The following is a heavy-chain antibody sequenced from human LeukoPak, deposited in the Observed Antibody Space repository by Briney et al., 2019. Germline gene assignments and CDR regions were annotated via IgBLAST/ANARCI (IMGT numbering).Heavy chain of an antibody. D-gene: IGHD5-24*01. CDR2: IGDGGGGT. Sequence: SLRLSCAASGFTVSSYDMTWVRQAPGKGLEWVSSIGDGGGGTYADSVKGRFTISRDKSKNTLYLQMNSLRAEDTAIYYCAKTIPYCYFDLWGRGTLVTVSS. J-gene: IGHJ2*01. CDR3: AKTIPYCYFDL. V-gene: IGHV3-23*01. CDR1: GFTVSSYD.